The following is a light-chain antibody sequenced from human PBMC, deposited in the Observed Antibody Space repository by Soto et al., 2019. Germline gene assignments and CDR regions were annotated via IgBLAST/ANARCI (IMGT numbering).Light chain of an antibody. Sequence: EIVLTQSPATLSLSPGERATLSCRGSQSVRSHLVWYQQKPGQAPRLLIYEASNRATGIPARFSGSGSGTDFTLTISSLEPKDFAVYYCQQRSDWPITFGQGTRLEI. CDR2: EAS. CDR1: QSVRSH. CDR3: QQRSDWPIT. J-gene: IGKJ5*01. V-gene: IGKV3-11*01.